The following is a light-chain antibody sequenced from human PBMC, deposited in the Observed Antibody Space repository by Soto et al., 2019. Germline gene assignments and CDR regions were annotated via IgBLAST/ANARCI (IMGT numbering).Light chain of an antibody. CDR2: GAS. Sequence: EIVLTQSPGTLSLSPGERATLSCRASQSVSSSYFAWYQQKPGQAPRLLIYGASTRATGIPARFSGSGSGTEFTLTISSLQPEDFATYYCQQANSFPPWTLGQGTKVDI. J-gene: IGKJ1*01. CDR1: QSVSSSY. V-gene: IGKV3D-7*01. CDR3: QQANSFPPWT.